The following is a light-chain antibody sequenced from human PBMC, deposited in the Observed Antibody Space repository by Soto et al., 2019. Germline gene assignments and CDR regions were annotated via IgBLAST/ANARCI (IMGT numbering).Light chain of an antibody. J-gene: IGKJ1*01. Sequence: DIQMTQSPSTLSASVGDRVTITGRGSQSISYWLAWYQQKPGKAPNLLIYKASSLESGVPSRFSGSGSGTEFTLTISSLQPDDFATYYCQQYNNYWTFGQGTKVEIK. CDR1: QSISYW. CDR3: QQYNNYWT. CDR2: KAS. V-gene: IGKV1-5*03.